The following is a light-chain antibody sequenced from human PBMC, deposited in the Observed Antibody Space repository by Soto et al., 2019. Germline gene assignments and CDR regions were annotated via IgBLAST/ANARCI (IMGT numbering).Light chain of an antibody. CDR1: QSISSW. V-gene: IGKV1-5*01. CDR3: QQYNGYSTWT. J-gene: IGKJ1*01. CDR2: DAS. Sequence: DIQMTQSPSTLSATAGDRVSITCRASQSISSWLAWYQQKSGKAPKLLIYDASSLESGVPSRFSGSGSGTEFTLTISSLQPDDFATYYCQQYNGYSTWTFGQGTKVDIK.